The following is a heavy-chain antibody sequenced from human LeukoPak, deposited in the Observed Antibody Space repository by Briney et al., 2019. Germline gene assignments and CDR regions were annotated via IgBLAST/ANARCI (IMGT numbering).Heavy chain of an antibody. Sequence: PSETLSLTCTVSGGSISSYYWSWIRQPPGKGLEWIGYIYYSGSTNYNPSLKSRVTISVDTSKNQFSLKLSSVTAADTAVYYCVRYGLLGLSEINGFDIWGQGTLVSVSA. J-gene: IGHJ3*02. CDR2: IYYSGST. CDR1: GGSISSYY. CDR3: VRYGLLGLSEINGFDI. V-gene: IGHV4-59*01. D-gene: IGHD2-2*01.